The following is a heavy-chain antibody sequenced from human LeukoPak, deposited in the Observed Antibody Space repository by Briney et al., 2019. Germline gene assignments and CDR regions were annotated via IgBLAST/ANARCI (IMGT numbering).Heavy chain of an antibody. Sequence: SETLSLTCTISGGSIGSSYWSWIRQPPGKGLEWIGYIYYSGTTNYNPSLKSRVTISIDTSKNRFSLKLSSVTAADTAVYYCARVLVTMVRGVGAWFDPWGQGTLVTVSS. J-gene: IGHJ5*02. D-gene: IGHD3-10*01. CDR3: ARVLVTMVRGVGAWFDP. CDR2: IYYSGTT. V-gene: IGHV4-59*01. CDR1: GGSIGSSY.